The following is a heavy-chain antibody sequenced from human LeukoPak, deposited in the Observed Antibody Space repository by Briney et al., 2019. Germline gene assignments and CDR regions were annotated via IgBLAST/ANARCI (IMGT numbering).Heavy chain of an antibody. V-gene: IGHV5-51*01. Sequence: GESLKISCKGSGYSFSNYWIGWVRQTPGKGLEWMGIILPDDSDTRNSPSLQDHVSISADKSITTAYLQWSSLKASDTAMYYCARPAGIAAADSSFDYWGQGTLVTVSS. D-gene: IGHD6-13*01. CDR3: ARPAGIAAADSSFDY. CDR1: GYSFSNYW. CDR2: ILPDDSDT. J-gene: IGHJ4*02.